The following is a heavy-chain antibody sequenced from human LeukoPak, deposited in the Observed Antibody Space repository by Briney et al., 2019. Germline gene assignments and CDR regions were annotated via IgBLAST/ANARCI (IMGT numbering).Heavy chain of an antibody. CDR2: INHSGST. V-gene: IGHV4-39*07. J-gene: IGHJ6*03. CDR1: GGSISSSSYY. Sequence: SETLSLTCTVSGGSISSSSYYWGWIRQPPGKGLEWIGEINHSGSTNYNPSLESRVTISVDTSKNQFSLKLSSVTAADTAVYYCARVRGFTPGYYYYYYYMDVWGKGTTVTVSS. D-gene: IGHD6-25*01. CDR3: ARVRGFTPGYYYYYYYMDV.